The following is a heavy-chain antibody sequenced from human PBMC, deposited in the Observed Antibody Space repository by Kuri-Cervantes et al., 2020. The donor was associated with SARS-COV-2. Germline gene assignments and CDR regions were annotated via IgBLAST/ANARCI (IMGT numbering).Heavy chain of an antibody. CDR1: GYSFTSYW. V-gene: IGHV5-51*01. Sequence: GESLKISCKGSGYSFTSYWIGWVRQMPGKGLEWIGIIYPGDSDTRYSPSFQGQATISADKSISTAYLQWSSLKASDTAMHYCARQEGCSSTSCYGDAFDIWGQGTIVTVSS. J-gene: IGHJ3*02. D-gene: IGHD2-2*01. CDR2: IYPGDSDT. CDR3: ARQEGCSSTSCYGDAFDI.